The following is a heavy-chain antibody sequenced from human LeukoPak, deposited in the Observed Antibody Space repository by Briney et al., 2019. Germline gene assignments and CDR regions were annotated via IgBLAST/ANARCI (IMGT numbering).Heavy chain of an antibody. J-gene: IGHJ1*01. CDR1: GFSLSTSGVG. Sequence: SGPTLVNPTQTLTLTCTFSGFSLSTSGVGVGWIRQPPGKALEWLALIYWDDDKRYSPSLKSRLTITKDTSKNQVVLTMTNMDPVDTATYYCAHSKVPVILVAILPRLYFQHWGQGTLVTVSS. CDR2: IYWDDDK. D-gene: IGHD2-15*01. V-gene: IGHV2-5*02. CDR3: AHSKVPVILVAILPRLYFQH.